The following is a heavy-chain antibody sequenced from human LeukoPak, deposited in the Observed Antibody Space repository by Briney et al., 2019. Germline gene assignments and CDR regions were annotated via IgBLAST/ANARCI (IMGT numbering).Heavy chain of an antibody. CDR3: ARVSGRLERQSDLDF. D-gene: IGHD1-1*01. J-gene: IGHJ4*02. Sequence: NPGGSLRLSCAASGFTFSSYIMNWVRQAPGKGLEWVSSIDPSSYYIYYGDSVKGRSAISRDNAKNSLYLQINSLRAEDTAVYYCARVSGRLERQSDLDFWGQGTLVTVSS. CDR2: IDPSSYYI. V-gene: IGHV3-21*01. CDR1: GFTFSSYI.